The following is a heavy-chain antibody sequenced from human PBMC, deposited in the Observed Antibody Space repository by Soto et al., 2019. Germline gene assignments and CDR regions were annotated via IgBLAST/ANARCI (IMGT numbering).Heavy chain of an antibody. CDR2: TRNKANSYTT. CDR1: GFTFSDHY. J-gene: IGHJ4*02. CDR3: ASSAGGSGWPFDY. D-gene: IGHD6-19*01. Sequence: PGGSLRLSCAASGFTFSDHYMDWVRQAPGKGLEWVGRTRNKANSYTTEYAASVKGRFTITRDDSKNSLYLQMNSLKTEDTAVYYCASSAGGSGWPFDYWGQGTLVTVSS. V-gene: IGHV3-72*01.